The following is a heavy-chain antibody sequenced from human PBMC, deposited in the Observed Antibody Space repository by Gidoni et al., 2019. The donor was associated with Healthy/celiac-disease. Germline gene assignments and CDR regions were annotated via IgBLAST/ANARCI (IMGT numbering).Heavy chain of an antibody. V-gene: IGHV4-34*01. CDR1: GGSFSGYY. CDR2: INHSGST. J-gene: IGHJ3*02. CDR3: ASQWLVRDAFDI. Sequence: VQLQQWGAGLLKPSETLSITCAVYGGSFSGYYWSWIRQPPGKGLEWIGEINHSGSTNYNPSLKSRVTISVDTSKNQFSLKLSSVTAADTAVYYCASQWLVRDAFDIWGQGTMVTVSS. D-gene: IGHD6-19*01.